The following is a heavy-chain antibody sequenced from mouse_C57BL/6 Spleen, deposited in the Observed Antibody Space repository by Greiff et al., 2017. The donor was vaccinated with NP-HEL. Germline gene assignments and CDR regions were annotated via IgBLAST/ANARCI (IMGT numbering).Heavy chain of an antibody. CDR2: IRNKANGYTT. Sequence: EVQLVESGGGLVQPGGSLSLSCAASGFTFTDYYMSWVRQPPGKALEWLGFIRNKANGYTTEYSASVKGRFTISRDNSQSILYLQMNALRAEDSATYYCARSPSYGYDYYFDYWGQGTTLTVSS. CDR1: GFTFTDYY. J-gene: IGHJ2*01. CDR3: ARSPSYGYDYYFDY. D-gene: IGHD2-9*01. V-gene: IGHV7-3*01.